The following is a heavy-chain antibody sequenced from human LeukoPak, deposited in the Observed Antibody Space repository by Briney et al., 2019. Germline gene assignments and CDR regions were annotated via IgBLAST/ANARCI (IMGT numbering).Heavy chain of an antibody. D-gene: IGHD2-2*01. CDR1: GYTFTGYY. V-gene: IGHV1-2*04. J-gene: IGHJ6*02. CDR2: INPNSGGT. Sequence: ASVTVSCKASGYTFTGYYMHWVRQAPGQGLEWMGWINPNSGGTNYAQKFQGWVTMTRDTSISTAYMELSRLRSDDTAVYYCARDGGPYCSSTSCPEKDYYGMDVWGQGTTVTVSS. CDR3: ARDGGPYCSSTSCPEKDYYGMDV.